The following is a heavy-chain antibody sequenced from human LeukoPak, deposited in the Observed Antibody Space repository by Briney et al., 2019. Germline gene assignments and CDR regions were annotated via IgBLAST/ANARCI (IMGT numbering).Heavy chain of an antibody. CDR2: INHSGST. D-gene: IGHD6-13*01. J-gene: IGHJ5*02. V-gene: IGHV4-34*01. CDR3: ARDIGGLIAAAGYNWFDP. CDR1: GGSFSGYY. Sequence: SETLSLTCAVYGGSFSGYYWSWIRQPPGKGLEWIGEINHSGSTNYNPSLKSRVTISVDRSKNQFSLKLSSVTAADTAVYYCARDIGGLIAAAGYNWFDPWGQGTLVTVSS.